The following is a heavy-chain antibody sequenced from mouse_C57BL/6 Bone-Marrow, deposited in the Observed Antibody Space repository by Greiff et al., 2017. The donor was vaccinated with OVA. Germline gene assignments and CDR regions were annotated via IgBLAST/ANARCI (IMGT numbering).Heavy chain of an antibody. Sequence: EVQLVESGGGLVKPGGSLKLSCAASGFTFSSYTMSLFRQTPAKRLVWFATIIGCGGNTYYPDSVKGRFTISRDNAKNTLYLQMSSLGSEDAAWYYCARRWRGWYLDYWGQGTTLTVSS. V-gene: IGHV5-9*01. D-gene: IGHD1-1*02. CDR1: GFTFSSYT. CDR3: ARRWRGWYLDY. CDR2: IIGCGGNT. J-gene: IGHJ2*01.